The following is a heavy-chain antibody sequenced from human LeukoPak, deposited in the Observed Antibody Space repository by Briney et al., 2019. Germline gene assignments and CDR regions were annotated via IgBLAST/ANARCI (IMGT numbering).Heavy chain of an antibody. J-gene: IGHJ4*02. Sequence: ASVKVSCKASGYTFTSYYMHWVRQAPGQGLEWMGIINPSGGSTSYAQKFQGRVTMTRDTSTGTVYMELSSLRSEDTAVYYCARDSGSYYVGYWGQGTLVTVSS. CDR2: INPSGGST. CDR1: GYTFTSYY. CDR3: ARDSGSYYVGY. V-gene: IGHV1-46*01. D-gene: IGHD1-26*01.